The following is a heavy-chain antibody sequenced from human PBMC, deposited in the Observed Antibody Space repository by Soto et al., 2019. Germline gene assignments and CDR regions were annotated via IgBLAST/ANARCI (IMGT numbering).Heavy chain of an antibody. J-gene: IGHJ4*02. V-gene: IGHV3-30-3*01. D-gene: IGHD1-7*01. CDR2: ISYDGSNK. CDR3: ARDPWELGH. Sequence: PGGSLRLSCAASGFTFSSYAMHWVRQAPGKGLEWVAVISYDGSNKYYADSVKGRFTISRDNSKNTLYLQMNSLRAEDTAVYYCARDPWELGHWGQGTLVTVSS. CDR1: GFTFSSYA.